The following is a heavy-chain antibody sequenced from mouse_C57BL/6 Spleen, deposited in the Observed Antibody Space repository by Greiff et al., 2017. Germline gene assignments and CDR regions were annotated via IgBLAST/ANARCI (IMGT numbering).Heavy chain of an antibody. Sequence: QVQLQQSGAELARPGASVKMSCKASGYTFTSYTMHWVKQRPGQGLEWIGYINPSSGYTKYNQKFKDNATLTADKSSSTAYMQLSSLTSEDSAVYYCARSRITTVVATDWYFDVWGTGTTVTVSS. J-gene: IGHJ1*03. CDR1: GYTFTSYT. CDR2: INPSSGYT. CDR3: ARSRITTVVATDWYFDV. D-gene: IGHD1-1*01. V-gene: IGHV1-4*01.